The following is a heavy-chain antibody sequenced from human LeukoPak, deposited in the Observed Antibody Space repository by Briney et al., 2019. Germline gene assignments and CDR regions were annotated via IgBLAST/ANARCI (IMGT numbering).Heavy chain of an antibody. CDR2: IHHSGST. CDR3: AGDYGASYRFDY. Sequence: SETLSLTCAVSGGSVSSGSYSWSWIRQPPGKGLEWIGYIHHSGSTTYNPSLKSRVTMSLDRSKNQVSLKLSSVTAADTAVYYCAGDYGASYRFDYWGQGTLVTVFS. J-gene: IGHJ4*02. CDR1: GGSVSSGSYS. V-gene: IGHV4-30-2*01. D-gene: IGHD3-16*01.